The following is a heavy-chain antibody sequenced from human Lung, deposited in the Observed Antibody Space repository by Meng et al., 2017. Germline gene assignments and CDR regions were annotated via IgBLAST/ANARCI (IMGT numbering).Heavy chain of an antibody. D-gene: IGHD4-11*01. CDR1: GGSFSDYY. J-gene: IGHJ4*02. Sequence: QVQLQQWGRGLLKPPETLSLTCVVSGGSFSDYYWSWIRQPPGKGLEWIGEINHSGSTNYNPSLESRATISVDTSQNNLSLKLSSVTAADSAVYYCARGPTTMAHDFDYWGQGTLVTVSS. V-gene: IGHV4-34*01. CDR2: INHSGST. CDR3: ARGPTTMAHDFDY.